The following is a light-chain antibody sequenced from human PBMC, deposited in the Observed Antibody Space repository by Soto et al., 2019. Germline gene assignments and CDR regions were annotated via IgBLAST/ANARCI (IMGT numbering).Light chain of an antibody. Sequence: EIVLTQSPATLYLSPGERATLSCRASQSVNSYLAWYQQKPGQAPRLPIFDASNRATGIPARFSGTGFGTDFILTISSLEPEDFAVYYCQHRYNWLITFGQGTRLEIK. J-gene: IGKJ5*01. CDR1: QSVNSY. CDR2: DAS. CDR3: QHRYNWLIT. V-gene: IGKV3-11*01.